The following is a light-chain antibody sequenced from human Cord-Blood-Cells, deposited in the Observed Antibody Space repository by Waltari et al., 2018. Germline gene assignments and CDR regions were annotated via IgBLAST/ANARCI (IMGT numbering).Light chain of an antibody. Sequence: QSVLTQPPSVSGAPGQRVTISCTESSSNIGAGYDVHWYQQLPGTAPKLLIYGNSNRPSGVPDRFSGSKSGTSASLAITGLQAEDEADYYCQSYDSSLSGSTFGVFGGGTKLTVL. CDR1: SSNIGAGYD. V-gene: IGLV1-40*01. CDR2: GNS. CDR3: QSYDSSLSGSTFGV. J-gene: IGLJ3*02.